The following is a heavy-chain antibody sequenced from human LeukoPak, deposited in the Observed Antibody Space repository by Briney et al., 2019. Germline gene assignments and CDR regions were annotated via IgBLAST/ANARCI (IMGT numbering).Heavy chain of an antibody. CDR3: ARGRAGRHRSRWFDP. CDR2: ISAYNGNT. CDR1: GYTFTSYG. J-gene: IGHJ5*02. V-gene: IGHV1-18*01. Sequence: ASVKVSCKASGYTFTSYGISWVRQAPGQGLEWMGWISAYNGNTNYAQKLQGRVTMTTDTSTSTAYMELSSLRSEDTAVYYCARGRAGRHRSRWFDPWGQGTLVTVSS. D-gene: IGHD6-13*01.